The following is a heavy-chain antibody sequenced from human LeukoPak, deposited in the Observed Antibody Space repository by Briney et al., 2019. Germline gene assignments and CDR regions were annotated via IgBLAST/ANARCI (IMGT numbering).Heavy chain of an antibody. CDR3: TRGQSYCGADCYSD. Sequence: GGSLRLSCAASGFSVSNYYMSWVRQPPGRGLEWVSVMYTGGGRYYGDSVKGRFTISRDNSKNTVFLQMNSLRVEDTALYYCTRGQSYCGADCYSDWGQGTLVTVSS. CDR2: MYTGGGR. D-gene: IGHD2-21*02. CDR1: GFSVSNYY. J-gene: IGHJ4*02. V-gene: IGHV3-66*01.